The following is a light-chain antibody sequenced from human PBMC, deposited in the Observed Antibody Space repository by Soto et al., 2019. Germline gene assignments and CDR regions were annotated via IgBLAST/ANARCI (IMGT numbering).Light chain of an antibody. CDR1: QTISSW. CDR2: KAS. Sequence: DIPMPQSPSTLSGSVGDRVTITCRASQTISSWLAWYQQKPGKAPKLLIYKASTLKSGVPSRFSGSGSGTEFTLTISSLQPDDFATYYCQHDNSYSEAFGQGAKVDIK. V-gene: IGKV1-5*03. J-gene: IGKJ1*01. CDR3: QHDNSYSEA.